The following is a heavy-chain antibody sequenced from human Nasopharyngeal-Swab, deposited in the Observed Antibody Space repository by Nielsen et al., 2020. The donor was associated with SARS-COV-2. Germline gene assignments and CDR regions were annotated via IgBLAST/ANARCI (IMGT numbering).Heavy chain of an antibody. CDR2: IYSGGSST. Sequence: GESLKISCAASGFTFSSYAMSWVRQAPGKGLEWVSVIYSGGSSTYYADSVKGRFTISRDNSKNTLYLQMNSLGAEDTAVYYCAKGSGSWDGMDVWGQGTTVTVSS. J-gene: IGHJ6*02. CDR3: AKGSGSWDGMDV. CDR1: GFTFSSYA. D-gene: IGHD1-26*01. V-gene: IGHV3-23*03.